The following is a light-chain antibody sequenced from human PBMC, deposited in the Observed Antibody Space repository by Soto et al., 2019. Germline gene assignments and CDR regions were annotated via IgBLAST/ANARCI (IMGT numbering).Light chain of an antibody. CDR2: KAS. CDR3: QQYKSYSPYT. Sequence: DIQMTQSPSTLSASVGDRVTITCRASQTIDNYLAWYQLKPGKAPKLLIYKASSLVSGVPSRFSGGGSETEFTLTISSLQPDDFATYYCQQYKSYSPYTFGQGTKLEIK. V-gene: IGKV1-5*03. J-gene: IGKJ2*01. CDR1: QTIDNY.